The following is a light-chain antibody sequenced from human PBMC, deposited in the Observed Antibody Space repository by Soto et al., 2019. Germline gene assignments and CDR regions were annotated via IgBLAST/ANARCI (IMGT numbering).Light chain of an antibody. CDR2: EVD. V-gene: IGLV2-23*02. Sequence: QSALTQPASVSGSPGQSITISCPGTSWDVRTYDAVSWYQHHPGKVPRLMIYEVDKRPSGVSYRFSGSKSGNTASLTISWLQAEDEADYYCCSYAGTSYVFGSGTKVTVL. CDR3: CSYAGTSYV. J-gene: IGLJ1*01. CDR1: SWDVRTYDA.